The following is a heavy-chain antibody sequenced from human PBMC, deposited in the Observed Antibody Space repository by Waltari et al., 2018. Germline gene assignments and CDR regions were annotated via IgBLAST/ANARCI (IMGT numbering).Heavy chain of an antibody. J-gene: IGHJ5*02. CDR3: ARKARDYRFDP. Sequence: QLQLQESGSGLVKPSQTLSLTCAVSGGSISSGGYSWSWIRQPPGKGLEWFGYIYHSGRTYYNPSLKSRVTISVDRSKSQFSLKLSSVTAADTAVYYCARKARDYRFDPWGQGTLVTVSS. V-gene: IGHV4-30-2*01. CDR1: GGSISSGGYS. D-gene: IGHD4-4*01. CDR2: IYHSGRT.